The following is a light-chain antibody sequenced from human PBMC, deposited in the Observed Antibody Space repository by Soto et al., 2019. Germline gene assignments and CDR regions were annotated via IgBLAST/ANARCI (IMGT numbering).Light chain of an antibody. V-gene: IGKV1-13*02. CDR3: QQTKSYPST. CDR2: GAS. Sequence: ASQFSQSPSSLSASVGDRVTITCRASQDISSSLAWYQQKAGKAPKLLIYGASILQSGVPSGFSGSGFGTDFTLTISSLRAEDFAIYFCQQTKSYPSTFGGGTKVAIK. CDR1: QDISSS. J-gene: IGKJ4*01.